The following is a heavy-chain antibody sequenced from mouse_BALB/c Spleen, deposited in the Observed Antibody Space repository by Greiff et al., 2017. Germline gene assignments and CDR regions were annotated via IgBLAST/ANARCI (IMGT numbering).Heavy chain of an antibody. D-gene: IGHD2-3*01. CDR1: GYTFTDYE. CDR3: TRDGDQGAYAMDY. J-gene: IGHJ4*01. V-gene: IGHV1-15*01. Sequence: QVQLQQSGAELVRPGASVTLSCKASGYTFTDYEMHWVKQTPVHGLEWIGAIDPETGGTAYNQKFKGKATLTADKSSSTAYMELRSLTSEDSAVYYCTRDGDQGAYAMDYWGQGTSVTVSS. CDR2: IDPETGGT.